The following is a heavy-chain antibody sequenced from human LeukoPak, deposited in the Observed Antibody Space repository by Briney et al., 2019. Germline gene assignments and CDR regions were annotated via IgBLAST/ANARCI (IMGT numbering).Heavy chain of an antibody. V-gene: IGHV7-4-1*02. CDR1: GYTFTSHA. CDR3: ARTGYYGSGSYYTFFDY. D-gene: IGHD3-10*01. Sequence: ASVKVSCKASGYTFTSHAMNWVRQAPGQGLEWMGWINTNTGNPTYAQGFTGRFVFSLDTSVSTAYLQISSLKAEDTAVYYCARTGYYGSGSYYTFFDYWGQGTLVTVSS. CDR2: INTNTGNP. J-gene: IGHJ4*02.